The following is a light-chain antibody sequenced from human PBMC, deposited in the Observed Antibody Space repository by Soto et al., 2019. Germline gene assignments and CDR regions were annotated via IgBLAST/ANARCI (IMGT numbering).Light chain of an antibody. V-gene: IGLV2-8*01. CDR2: EVS. Sequence: QSALTQPPSASGSPGQSVTISCTGTSSDVGSYKFVSWYQQHPGKAPKLMMYEVSKRPSGVPDRFSGSKSGNTASLTVSGLQAEDEADYYCCSFASSSTYVFGTGTKVTVL. J-gene: IGLJ1*01. CDR1: SSDVGSYKF. CDR3: CSFASSSTYV.